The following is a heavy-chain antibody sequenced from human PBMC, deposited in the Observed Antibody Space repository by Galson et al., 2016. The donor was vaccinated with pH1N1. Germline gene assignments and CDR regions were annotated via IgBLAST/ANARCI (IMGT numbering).Heavy chain of an antibody. D-gene: IGHD1-26*01. CDR1: GFTFSAYA. CDR2: ICSNERTT. J-gene: IGHJ4*02. CDR3: TRDAGGYSDFDY. Sequence: SLRLSCAASGFTFSAYAMHWVRQAPGKGLEYVSVICSNERTTYYADSVNGRFTISRDNSKNTVYLQMGSLRAEDMAVYYCTRDAGGYSDFDYWGQGTLVTVSS. V-gene: IGHV3-64*02.